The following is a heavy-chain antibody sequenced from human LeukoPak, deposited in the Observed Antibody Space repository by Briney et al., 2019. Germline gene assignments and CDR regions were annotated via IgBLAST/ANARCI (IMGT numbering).Heavy chain of an antibody. V-gene: IGHV1-18*01. CDR1: GYTFTSYG. Sequence: ASVKVSCKASGYTFTSYGISWVRQAPGQGLEWMGWTSAYNGNTNYAQKLQGRVTMTRDTSTRTVYMEVSSLKPEDTAVYYCARQGAYSSAIGMGYWGQGTLVTVSS. J-gene: IGHJ4*02. CDR2: TSAYNGNT. CDR3: ARQGAYSSAIGMGY. D-gene: IGHD6-19*01.